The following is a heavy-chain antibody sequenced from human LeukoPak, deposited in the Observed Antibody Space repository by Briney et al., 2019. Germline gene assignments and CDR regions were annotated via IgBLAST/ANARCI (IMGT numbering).Heavy chain of an antibody. CDR2: ISAYNGKT. D-gene: IGHD6-19*01. J-gene: IGHJ4*02. CDR1: GYTFTSYG. V-gene: IGHV1-18*01. Sequence: ASVTVSCTASGYTFTSYGISWVRQAPGQGLEWMGWISAYNGKTNYAQKLQGRVTMTTDTSTSTAYMELRSLRSDDTAVYYCARVLIAVADPSFDYWGQGTLVTVSS. CDR3: ARVLIAVADPSFDY.